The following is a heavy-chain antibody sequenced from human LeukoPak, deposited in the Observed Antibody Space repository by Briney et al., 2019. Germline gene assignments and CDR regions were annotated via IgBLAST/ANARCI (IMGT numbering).Heavy chain of an antibody. CDR1: GYTLTDYY. CDR2: TNPTSGDT. D-gene: IGHD3-22*01. Sequence: AASVTVSCKASGYTLTDYYIHWVRQAPGQGLEWMGWTNPTSGDTNYAQRFQGRVAMTRDTSTSTAYMELSGLRSDDTAIYYCARGVVYYRLDFWGQGALVAVSS. V-gene: IGHV1-2*02. J-gene: IGHJ4*02. CDR3: ARGVVYYRLDF.